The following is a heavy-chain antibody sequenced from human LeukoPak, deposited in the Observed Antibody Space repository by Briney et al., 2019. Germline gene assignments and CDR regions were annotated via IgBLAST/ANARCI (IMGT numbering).Heavy chain of an antibody. J-gene: IGHJ4*02. Sequence: GGSLTLSCSASGFTFSNFPMTWVRQAPGKGLEWVSAIGASGETTYYADSVKGRFTISRDNSKSTLFLQMNSLGAGDTALYYCAKDRGYWGQGTLVTVSS. CDR1: GFTFSNFP. V-gene: IGHV3-23*01. CDR2: IGASGETT. CDR3: AKDRGY.